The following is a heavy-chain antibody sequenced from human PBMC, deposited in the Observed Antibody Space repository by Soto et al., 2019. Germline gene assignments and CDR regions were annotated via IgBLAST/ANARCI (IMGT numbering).Heavy chain of an antibody. CDR2: ISGSGGST. J-gene: IGHJ5*02. CDR1: GFTFSSYA. CDR3: AKDGGSSWYYNWFDP. Sequence: GGSLRLSCAASGFTFSSYAMNWVRQAPGKGLEWVSGISGSGGSTYYADSVKGRFTNSRVNTNNTLYLQMNSLRAEDTAVYYCAKDGGSSWYYNWFDPWGQGTLVTVSS. D-gene: IGHD6-13*01. V-gene: IGHV3-23*01.